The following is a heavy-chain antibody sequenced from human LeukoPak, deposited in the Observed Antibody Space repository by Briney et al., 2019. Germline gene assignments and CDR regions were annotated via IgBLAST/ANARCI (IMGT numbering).Heavy chain of an antibody. CDR1: GGSISSYY. J-gene: IGHJ3*02. D-gene: IGHD3-10*01. Sequence: PETLPLTCTVSGGSISSYYWSWIRQPAGKGLEWIGRIYTSGSTNYNPSLKSRVTMSVDTSKNQFSLKLSSVTAADTAVYYCARGGETRTRNAFDIWGQGTMVTVSS. CDR2: IYTSGST. V-gene: IGHV4-4*07. CDR3: ARGGETRTRNAFDI.